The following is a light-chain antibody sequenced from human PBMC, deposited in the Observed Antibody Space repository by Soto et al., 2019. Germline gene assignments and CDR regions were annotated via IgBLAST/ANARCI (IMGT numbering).Light chain of an antibody. J-gene: IGKJ1*01. Sequence: EIVLTQSPGALSLSTGERATLSCRASQSVSNRYLAWYQQKPGQAPRPLIYGASSRATGIPDRFSGSGSGTDFTLTISRLEPEDFAVYYCQQYGSSPWTFGQGTKVDIK. CDR2: GAS. CDR1: QSVSNRY. V-gene: IGKV3-20*01. CDR3: QQYGSSPWT.